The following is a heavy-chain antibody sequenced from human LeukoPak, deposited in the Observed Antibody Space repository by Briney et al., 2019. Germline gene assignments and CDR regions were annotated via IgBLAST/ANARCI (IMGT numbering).Heavy chain of an antibody. Sequence: PSETLSLTCAVYGGSFSGYYWSWLRQPPGKGLEWIGEINHSGSTNYNPSPKSRVTISVDTSKNQFSLKLSSVTAADTAVYYCARVRKAAAGRGGFDYWGQGTLVTVSS. V-gene: IGHV4-34*01. D-gene: IGHD6-13*01. J-gene: IGHJ4*02. CDR2: INHSGST. CDR1: GGSFSGYY. CDR3: ARVRKAAAGRGGFDY.